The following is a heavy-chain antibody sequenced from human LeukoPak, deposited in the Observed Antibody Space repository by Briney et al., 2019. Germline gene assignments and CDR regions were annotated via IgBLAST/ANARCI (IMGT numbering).Heavy chain of an antibody. D-gene: IGHD3-22*01. CDR3: ARGGYYDSSGYYTGDFDY. CDR2: INPSGGST. V-gene: IGHV1-46*01. Sequence: ASVKVSCKASGYTFTSYGISWVRQAPGQGLEWMGIINPSGGSTSYAQKFQGRVTMTRDMSTSTVYMELSSLRSEDTAVYYCARGGYYDSSGYYTGDFDYWGQGTLVTVSS. J-gene: IGHJ4*02. CDR1: GYTFTSYG.